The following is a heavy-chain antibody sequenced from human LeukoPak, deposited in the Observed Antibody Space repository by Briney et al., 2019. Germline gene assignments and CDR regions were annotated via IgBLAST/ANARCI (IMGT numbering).Heavy chain of an antibody. V-gene: IGHV3-74*01. CDR2: INSDGTIT. CDR3: ARPGVGFDY. J-gene: IGHJ4*02. CDR1: GFTFTSYW. Sequence: PGGSLRLSCAASGFTFTSYWMHWVRQAPGKGLVWLSRINSDGTITSYADSLEGRFTISRDNAKNTVYLQMNSLRAEDTAVYYCARPGVGFDYWGQGALVTVS.